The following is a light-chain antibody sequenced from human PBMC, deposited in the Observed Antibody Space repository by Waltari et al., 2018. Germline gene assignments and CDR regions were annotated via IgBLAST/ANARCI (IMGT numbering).Light chain of an antibody. CDR2: GNT. Sequence: QSVLTQPPSVSGAPGQRVTISCTGSISNIGAGYDVHWYQQLPGPAPKLLIYGNTNRPSGVPDRFSGSKSGTSASLAITGLQAEDEADYYCQSYDSSLSGSWVFGGGTKLTVL. V-gene: IGLV1-40*01. CDR3: QSYDSSLSGSWV. J-gene: IGLJ3*02. CDR1: ISNIGAGYD.